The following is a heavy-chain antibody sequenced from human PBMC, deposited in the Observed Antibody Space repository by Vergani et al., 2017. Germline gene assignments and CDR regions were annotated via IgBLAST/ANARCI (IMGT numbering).Heavy chain of an antibody. CDR3: DTGTVQVGATVHDY. CDR1: GFTFSNAW. V-gene: IGHV3-15*01. Sequence: EVQLVESGGGLVKPGGFLRLSCAASGFTFSNAWMRWVRQAPGKGLEWVGRIKSKTDGGTTDYAAPVKGRFTISRDDSKNTLYLQMNSLKTDDTAVYYCDTGTVQVGATVHDYWGQGTLVTVSS. D-gene: IGHD1-26*01. J-gene: IGHJ4*02. CDR2: IKSKTDGGTT.